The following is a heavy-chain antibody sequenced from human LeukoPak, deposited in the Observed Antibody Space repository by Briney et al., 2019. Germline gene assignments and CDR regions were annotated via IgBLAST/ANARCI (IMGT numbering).Heavy chain of an antibody. J-gene: IGHJ3*02. CDR2: IYTSGST. CDR3: ARVRLEREGVDGAFDI. CDR1: GGSISSGSYY. V-gene: IGHV4-61*02. D-gene: IGHD1-1*01. Sequence: PSQTLSLTCTASGGSISSGSYYWSWIRQPAGKGLEWIGRIYTSGSTNYNPSLKSRVTISVDTSKNQFSLKLSSVTAADTAVYYCARVRLEREGVDGAFDIWGQGTMVTVSS.